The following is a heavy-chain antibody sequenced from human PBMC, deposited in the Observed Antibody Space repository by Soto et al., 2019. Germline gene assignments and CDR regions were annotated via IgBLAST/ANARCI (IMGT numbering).Heavy chain of an antibody. CDR3: ARYQWTPVAFDP. CDR2: IHHRGTT. Sequence: QVQLQQWGAGLLKPSETLSLTCAVYGGSLSDYYWNWLRQPPGKGLEGIGEIHHRGTTGSTPSLQSRLDISVDTDMSQFSLKLRSVTAPDNALYYCARYQWTPVAFDPWGSGPQVTVSS. CDR1: GGSLSDYY. D-gene: IGHD6-19*01. J-gene: IGHJ5*02. V-gene: IGHV4-34*01.